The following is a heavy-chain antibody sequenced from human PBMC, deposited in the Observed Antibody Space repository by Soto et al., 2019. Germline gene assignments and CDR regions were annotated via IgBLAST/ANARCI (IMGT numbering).Heavy chain of an antibody. V-gene: IGHV5-10-1*01. CDR3: ARPVYYDSSGYGMDV. D-gene: IGHD3-22*01. CDR2: IDPSDSYT. Sequence: GESLKISCKGSGYSFTSYWISWVRQMPGKGLEWMGRIDPSDSYTNYSPSFQGHVTISADKSISTAYLQWSSLKASDTAMYYCARPVYYDSSGYGMDVWGQGTTVTAP. CDR1: GYSFTSYW. J-gene: IGHJ6*02.